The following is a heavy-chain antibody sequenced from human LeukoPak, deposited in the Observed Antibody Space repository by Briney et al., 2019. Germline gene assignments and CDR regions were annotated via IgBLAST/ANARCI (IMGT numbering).Heavy chain of an antibody. V-gene: IGHV3-7*01. Sequence: GGSLRLTCAASGFTFSNHWMIWVRHAPGKGLEWVASIKQDGSEKQYVGSVRGRFTISRDNANNLLDLQMNSLTAEDTAVYYCEKDIHYFQSDYWGQGTLVTVSS. D-gene: IGHD3-10*01. CDR3: EKDIHYFQSDY. J-gene: IGHJ4*02. CDR2: IKQDGSEK. CDR1: GFTFSNHW.